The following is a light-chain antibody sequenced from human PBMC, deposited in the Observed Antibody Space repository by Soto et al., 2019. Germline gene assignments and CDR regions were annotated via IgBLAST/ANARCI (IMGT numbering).Light chain of an antibody. CDR2: GVS. J-gene: IGKJ1*01. CDR3: GQFVSSPPRT. CDR1: QSVGDTF. Sequence: EIVLTQSPGTLSLSPGEKATLSCRASQSVGDTFLSWYQQKPGLAPRLLIYGVSNRATGIPDRFSGSGSGTDFILTISRLEPEDFALNYCGQFVSSPPRTFGLGTKVEIK. V-gene: IGKV3-20*01.